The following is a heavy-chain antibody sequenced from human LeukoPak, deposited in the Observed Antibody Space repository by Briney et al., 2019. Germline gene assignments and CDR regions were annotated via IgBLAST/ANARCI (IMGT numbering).Heavy chain of an antibody. D-gene: IGHD5-24*01. V-gene: IGHV3-23*01. CDR2: ISGSGGST. CDR1: GFTFSSYA. CDR3: ANLQIDDQRSDY. J-gene: IGHJ4*02. Sequence: GGSLRLSCAASGFTFSSYAMSWVRQAPGKGLEWVSAISGSGGSTYYADSVKGRFTISRDNSKNTLYLQMNSLRAEDTAVYYCANLQIDDQRSDYWGQGTLVTVSS.